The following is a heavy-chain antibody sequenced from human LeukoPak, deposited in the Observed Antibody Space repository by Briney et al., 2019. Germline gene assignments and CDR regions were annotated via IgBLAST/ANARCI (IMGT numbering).Heavy chain of an antibody. Sequence: GGSLRLSCAASGFTFSSHWMTWVRQAPGKGPEWVASINKDGSEQYYVDSVKGRFTISRDNAKNSLSLQVSSLRAEDTAVYYCTRGGATSSWYWSFWGQGTLVTVSS. J-gene: IGHJ4*02. D-gene: IGHD6-13*01. CDR2: INKDGSEQ. V-gene: IGHV3-7*01. CDR3: TRGGATSSWYWSF. CDR1: GFTFSSHW.